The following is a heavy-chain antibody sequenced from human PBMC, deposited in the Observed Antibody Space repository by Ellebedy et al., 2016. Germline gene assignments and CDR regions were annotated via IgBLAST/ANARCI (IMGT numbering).Heavy chain of an antibody. Sequence: GESLKISXAASGFTVSSNYMSWVRQAPGKGLEWVSVIYSGGSTYYADSVKGRFTISRDNSKNTLYLQMNSLRAEDTAVYYCAKSRDITILFDYWGQGTLVTVSS. CDR3: AKSRDITILFDY. J-gene: IGHJ4*02. D-gene: IGHD3-3*01. CDR2: IYSGGST. CDR1: GFTVSSNY. V-gene: IGHV3-53*05.